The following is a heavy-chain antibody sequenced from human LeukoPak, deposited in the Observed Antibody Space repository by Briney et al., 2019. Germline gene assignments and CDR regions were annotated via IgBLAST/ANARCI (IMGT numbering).Heavy chain of an antibody. V-gene: IGHV3-48*03. J-gene: IGHJ3*02. CDR3: GRGGSSGYNYNAFDI. CDR2: ISISDSTI. CDR1: GFTLSSFE. Sequence: GGSLRLSCAASGFTLSSFEMNWVRQAPGKGLEWVSYISISDSTISYADSVRGRFTISRDNARRSLYLQMNSLRAEDTAVYYCGRGGSSGYNYNAFDIWGQGTMVTVSS. D-gene: IGHD3-22*01.